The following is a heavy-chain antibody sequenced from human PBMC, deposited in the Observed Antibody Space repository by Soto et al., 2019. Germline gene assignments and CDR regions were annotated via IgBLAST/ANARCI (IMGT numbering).Heavy chain of an antibody. V-gene: IGHV4-30-4*01. D-gene: IGHD4-17*01. CDR2: IYYSGST. J-gene: IGHJ4*02. CDR3: ARTADDYWGFDY. Sequence: QVQLQESGPGLVKPSQTLSLTCTVSGGSISSGDYYWSWIRQPPGEGLEWIGYIYYSGSTYYNPSLKSRVTISVDTSKNQFSLKLSSVTAADTAIYYCARTADDYWGFDYWGQGTLVTVSS. CDR1: GGSISSGDYY.